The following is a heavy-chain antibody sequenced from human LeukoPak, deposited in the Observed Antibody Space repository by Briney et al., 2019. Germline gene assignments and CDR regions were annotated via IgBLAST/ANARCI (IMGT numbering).Heavy chain of an antibody. Sequence: VGAPRLSSAASRFTLRRFSMHGVRQAPDKGLEWVASIWYDGSNKLYADSVKGRRTISRDDPKNTLTLQMNSLRAEDTPVYYCARGRNSKYRYGPYFDYWGQGTLVTVSS. CDR2: IWYDGSNK. D-gene: IGHD4-11*01. CDR3: ARGRNSKYRYGPYFDY. J-gene: IGHJ4*02. CDR1: RFTLRRFS. V-gene: IGHV3-33*01.